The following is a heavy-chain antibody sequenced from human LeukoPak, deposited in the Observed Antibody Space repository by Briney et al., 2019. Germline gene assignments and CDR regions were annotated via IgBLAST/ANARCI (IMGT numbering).Heavy chain of an antibody. D-gene: IGHD3-10*01. Sequence: SETLSLTCAVYGGSFSGYYWSWIRQPPGKGLEWIGEINHSGSTNYNPSLKSRVTMSVDTSKNQFSLKLSSVTAADTAVYYCASSKNYYGSGSYYHFDYWGQGTLVTVSS. CDR1: GGSFSGYY. J-gene: IGHJ4*02. CDR3: ASSKNYYGSGSYYHFDY. V-gene: IGHV4-34*01. CDR2: INHSGST.